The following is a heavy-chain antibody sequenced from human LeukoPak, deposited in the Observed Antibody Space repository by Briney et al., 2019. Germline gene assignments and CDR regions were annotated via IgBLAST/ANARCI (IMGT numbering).Heavy chain of an antibody. D-gene: IGHD5-12*01. V-gene: IGHV4-31*03. CDR1: GGSISSGGYY. CDR2: IHYSGGT. CDR3: ARDQGGYGSFDK. J-gene: IGHJ4*02. Sequence: PSQTLSLICTVSGGSISSGGYYWSWIRQHPGKGPEWIGNIHYSGGTYGNPSLKSRATMSVDTSKNQFSLRLTSVTAADTAVYYCARDQGGYGSFDKWGQGTLVTVSS.